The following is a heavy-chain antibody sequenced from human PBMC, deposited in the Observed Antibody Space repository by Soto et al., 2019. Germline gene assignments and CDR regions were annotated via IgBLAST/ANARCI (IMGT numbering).Heavy chain of an antibody. CDR1: GYTFTSYA. CDR2: INAGNGNT. Sequence: QVQLVQSGAEVKKPGASVKVSCKASGYTFTSYAMHWVRQAPGQRLEWMGWINAGNGNTKYSQKFQGRVTITRDTSGRKAYMERSSLRSGDTAVDYCARDRGCSVGSCYSGLLRWFDPWGQGTLVTVPS. V-gene: IGHV1-3*01. CDR3: ARDRGCSVGSCYSGLLRWFDP. J-gene: IGHJ5*02. D-gene: IGHD2-15*01.